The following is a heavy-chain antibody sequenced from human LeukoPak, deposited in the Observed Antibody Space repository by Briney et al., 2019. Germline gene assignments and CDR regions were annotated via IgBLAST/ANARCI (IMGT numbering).Heavy chain of an antibody. V-gene: IGHV3-30*02. D-gene: IGHD1-26*01. CDR1: GFTFSSYG. Sequence: GGSLRLSCAASGFTFSSYGMHWVRQAPRKGLEWVAFIRYDGSNKYYADSVKGRFTISRDNSKNTLYMQMNSLRAEDKAVYYCANLNSGSYYFDYWGQGTLVTVSS. CDR2: IRYDGSNK. J-gene: IGHJ4*02. CDR3: ANLNSGSYYFDY.